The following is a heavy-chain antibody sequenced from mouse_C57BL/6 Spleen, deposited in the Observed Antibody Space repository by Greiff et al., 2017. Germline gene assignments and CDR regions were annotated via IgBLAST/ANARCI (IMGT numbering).Heavy chain of an antibody. CDR1: GYTFTSYW. CDR2: IHPSDSDT. D-gene: IGHD2-1*01. J-gene: IGHJ2*01. V-gene: IGHV1-74*01. CDR3: AMGGNYGY. Sequence: QVHVKQSGAELVKPGASVKVSCKASGYTFTSYWMHWVKQRPGQGLEWIGRIHPSDSDTNYNQKFKGKATLTVDKSSSTAYMQLSSLTSEDSAVYYCAMGGNYGYWGQGTTLTVSS.